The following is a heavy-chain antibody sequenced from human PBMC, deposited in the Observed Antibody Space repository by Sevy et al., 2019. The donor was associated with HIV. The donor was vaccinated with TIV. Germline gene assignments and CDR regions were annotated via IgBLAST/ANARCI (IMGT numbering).Heavy chain of an antibody. Sequence: LSLTCSVSDDSINSYYWSWIRQPPGKGLQWIGYIYNNIGSTSYNPSLTSRVTISVDTSKNQFSLKLTSVTAADTAVYYCARGAVVIGTAATPVLDFWGQGSLVTVSS. D-gene: IGHD6-13*01. V-gene: IGHV4-59*08. CDR2: IYNNIGST. J-gene: IGHJ4*02. CDR1: DDSINSYY. CDR3: ARGAVVIGTAATPVLDF.